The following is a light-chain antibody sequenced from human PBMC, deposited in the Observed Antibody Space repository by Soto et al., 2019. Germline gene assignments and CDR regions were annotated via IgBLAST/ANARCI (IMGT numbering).Light chain of an antibody. CDR3: QQHGISHIT. V-gene: IGKV3-20*01. Sequence: EIALTQSRRTLSFSPGERPTLSCRASQSVSRSYLAWYQKKPGQAPRLLIYDASNRATGIPARLSGSGYGTDFTLTISRMQTEDFAVYYCQQHGISHITFGQGTRLEIK. CDR1: QSVSRSY. J-gene: IGKJ5*01. CDR2: DAS.